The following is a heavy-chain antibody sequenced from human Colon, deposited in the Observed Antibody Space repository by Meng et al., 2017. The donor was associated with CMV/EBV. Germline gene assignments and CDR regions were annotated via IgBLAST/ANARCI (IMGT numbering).Heavy chain of an antibody. J-gene: IGHJ4*02. CDR1: GDSINNYY. Sequence: SETLSLTCTVSGDSINNYYWSWIRQPPGKGLEWIAYIYYTGSANYNPSLKSRVTISVDTSKNQFSLKLSSVTAADTAVYYCARVVYYGSGSFKWGQGTLVTVSS. CDR3: ARVVYYGSGSFK. CDR2: IYYTGSA. V-gene: IGHV4-59*08. D-gene: IGHD3-10*01.